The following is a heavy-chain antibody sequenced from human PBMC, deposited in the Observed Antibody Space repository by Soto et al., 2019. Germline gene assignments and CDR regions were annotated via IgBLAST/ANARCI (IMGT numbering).Heavy chain of an antibody. V-gene: IGHV4-39*01. CDR1: GGSISSSSSY. CDR3: ASPAGQLPGSFDY. CDR2: IYYSGST. Sequence: QLQLQESGPGLVKPSETLSLTCTVSGGSISSSSSYWVWIRQPPGKGLEWIGSIYYSGSTYYNPSLKSRVTISVDTSKNQFSLKLSSVTAADTAVYYCASPAGQLPGSFDYWGQGTLVTVSA. J-gene: IGHJ4*02. D-gene: IGHD6-6*01.